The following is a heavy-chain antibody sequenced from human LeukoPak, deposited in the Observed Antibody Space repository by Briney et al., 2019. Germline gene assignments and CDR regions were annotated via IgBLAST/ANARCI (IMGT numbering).Heavy chain of an antibody. D-gene: IGHD1-1*01. J-gene: IGHJ4*02. CDR2: IYYSGSA. CDR1: GVPLSPLY. Sequence: PWETLSLTCTLSGVPLSPLYWSWIRQPPGKRLEGFVYIYYSGSANYNPSLESRVIMSVDTSKNQFSLKLSSVAAADTAVYYCARDIGNSVGNYWGQGTLVTVSS. V-gene: IGHV4-59*01. CDR3: ARDIGNSVGNY.